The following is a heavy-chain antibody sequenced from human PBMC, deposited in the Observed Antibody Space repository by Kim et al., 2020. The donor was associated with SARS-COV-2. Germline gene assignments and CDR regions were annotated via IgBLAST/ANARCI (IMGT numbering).Heavy chain of an antibody. D-gene: IGHD4-17*01. CDR3: ARRSMTTISDAFDI. CDR1: GGSISSSSYY. V-gene: IGHV4-39*01. Sequence: SETLSLTCTVSGGSISSSSYYWGWIRQPPGKGLEWIGSIYYSGSTYYNPSLKSRVTISVDTSKNQFSLKLSSVTAADTAVYYCARRSMTTISDAFDIWG. CDR2: IYYSGST. J-gene: IGHJ3*02.